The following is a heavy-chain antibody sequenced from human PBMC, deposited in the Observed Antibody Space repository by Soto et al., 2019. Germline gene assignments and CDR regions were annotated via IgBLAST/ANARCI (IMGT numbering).Heavy chain of an antibody. CDR2: ISYDGSNK. V-gene: IGHV3-30-3*01. CDR1: GFTFSSYA. CDR3: ARDPYYYDSSGYYPPEGPSAFDI. Sequence: GGSLRLSCAASGFTFSSYAMHWVRQAPGKGLEWVAVISYDGSNKYYADSVKGRFTISRDNSKNTLYLQMNSLRAEDTAVYYCARDPYYYDSSGYYPPEGPSAFDIWGQGTMVTVSS. D-gene: IGHD3-22*01. J-gene: IGHJ3*02.